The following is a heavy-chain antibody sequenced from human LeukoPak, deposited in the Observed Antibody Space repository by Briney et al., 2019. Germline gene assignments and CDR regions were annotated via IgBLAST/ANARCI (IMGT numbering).Heavy chain of an antibody. CDR3: ARHETGGTYPLKY. J-gene: IGHJ4*02. D-gene: IGHD1-26*01. V-gene: IGHV4-4*08. CDR2: IYSSGTT. Sequence: PSETLSLTCIVSGGSISNYYWSWFRQPPGKGLESIGHIYSSGTTNYNPSLQSRVTMFVDTSRNQFSLRLSSVTAADTAVYYCARHETGGTYPLKYWGQGTLVTVSS. CDR1: GGSISNYY.